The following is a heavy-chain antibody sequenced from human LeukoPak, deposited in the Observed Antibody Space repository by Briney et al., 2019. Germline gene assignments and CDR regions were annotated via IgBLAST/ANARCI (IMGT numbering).Heavy chain of an antibody. J-gene: IGHJ2*01. V-gene: IGHV1-18*01. CDR3: ARYDFWSGYSSSLKKWYFDL. CDR1: GYTFTNYG. CDR2: ISTYNGKT. D-gene: IGHD3-3*01. Sequence: ASVKVSCKASGYTFTNYGITWVRQAPGQGLEWMGWISTYNGKTNYAQKFQGRVIMTTDTSTSTASMELRSLRSDDTAVYYCARYDFWSGYSSSLKKWYFDLWGRGTPVTVSS.